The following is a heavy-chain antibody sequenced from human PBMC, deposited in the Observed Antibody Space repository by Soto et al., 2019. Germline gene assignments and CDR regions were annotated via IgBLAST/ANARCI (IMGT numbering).Heavy chain of an antibody. J-gene: IGHJ3*01. CDR3: ARARWYDAFDV. CDR2: IFHGGNT. Sequence: ATLSLTFSVSVFFIISGNYWCWIRQPPGKGLEWIGSIFHGGNTYYNPSLKSRVTISVDMSKNQFSLKLNSVTAADTAVYYCARARWYDAFDVWGQGTV. CDR1: VFFIISGNY. D-gene: IGHD2-15*01. V-gene: IGHV4-38-2*02.